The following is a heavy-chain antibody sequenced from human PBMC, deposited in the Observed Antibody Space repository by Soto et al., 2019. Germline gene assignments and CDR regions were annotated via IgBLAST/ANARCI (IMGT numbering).Heavy chain of an antibody. J-gene: IGHJ4*02. CDR2: ISSSSTTI. CDR3: ARRSGSYYGPFDY. Sequence: EVQLVESGGGLVQPGGSLRLSCAASGFTFSSYSMNWVRQAPGKGLEWVSYISSSSTTIYYADSVKGRFTISRDNAKNSLYLQMNSLRGEDTAVYYCARRSGSYYGPFDYWGQGTLVTVSS. V-gene: IGHV3-48*01. CDR1: GFTFSSYS. D-gene: IGHD3-10*01.